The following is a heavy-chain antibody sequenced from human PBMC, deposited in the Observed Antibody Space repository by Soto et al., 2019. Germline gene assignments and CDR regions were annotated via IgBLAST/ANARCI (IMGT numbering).Heavy chain of an antibody. CDR2: ISGSGGST. J-gene: IGHJ4*02. Sequence: EVQLLESGGGLVQPGGSLRLSCAASGFTFSSYAMNWVRQAPGKGLEWVSTISGSGGSTYYADSVKGRFTISRDNSKNTLYLQMNSLRAEDTAVYYCAKATYCSGGSCYPYYFDYRGQGTLVTVSS. D-gene: IGHD2-15*01. CDR1: GFTFSSYA. V-gene: IGHV3-23*01. CDR3: AKATYCSGGSCYPYYFDY.